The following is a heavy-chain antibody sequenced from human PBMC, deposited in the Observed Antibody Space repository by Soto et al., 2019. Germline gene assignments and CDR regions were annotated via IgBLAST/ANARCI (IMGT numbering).Heavy chain of an antibody. Sequence: QVQLQQWGAGLLKPSATLSLTCTVYGGSFSDYFWTWIRQPPGKGLEWIGEIKHSGSTNYNPSLKSRVTISLDTSKNQFSLKLISVTAADTAVYYCARGPPIMYYGTGGYYYFDYWSQGTLVTVSS. CDR3: ARGPPIMYYGTGGYYYFDY. V-gene: IGHV4-34*01. CDR2: IKHSGST. CDR1: GGSFSDYF. J-gene: IGHJ4*02. D-gene: IGHD2-8*02.